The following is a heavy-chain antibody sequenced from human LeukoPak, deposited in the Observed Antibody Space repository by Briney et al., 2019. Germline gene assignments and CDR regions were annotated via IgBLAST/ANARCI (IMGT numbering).Heavy chain of an antibody. Sequence: GGSLRLSCAASGFTFSSYAMHWVRQAPGKGLEYVSAISSNGCSTYYANSVKGRFTISRDNSKNTLYLQMGSLRAEDMAVYYCARAGYYDSSGYFDYWGQGTLVTVSS. D-gene: IGHD3-22*01. CDR1: GFTFSSYA. CDR2: ISSNGCST. V-gene: IGHV3-64*01. J-gene: IGHJ4*02. CDR3: ARAGYYDSSGYFDY.